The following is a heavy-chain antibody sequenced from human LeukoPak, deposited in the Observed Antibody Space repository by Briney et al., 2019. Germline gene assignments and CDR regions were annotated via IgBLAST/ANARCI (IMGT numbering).Heavy chain of an antibody. CDR2: IRYDGSNK. D-gene: IGHD6-19*01. CDR3: ATNSGWYAYYFDY. V-gene: IGHV3-30*02. Sequence: GGSLRLSCAASGFTFSSYSMNWVRQAPGKGLEWVAFIRYDGSNKYYADSVKGRFTISRDNSKNTLYLQMNSLRAEDTAVYYCATNSGWYAYYFDYWGQGTLVTVSS. J-gene: IGHJ4*02. CDR1: GFTFSSYS.